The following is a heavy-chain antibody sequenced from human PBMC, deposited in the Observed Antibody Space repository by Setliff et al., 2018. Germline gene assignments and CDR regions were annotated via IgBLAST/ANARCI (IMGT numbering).Heavy chain of an antibody. J-gene: IGHJ6*03. D-gene: IGHD3-3*01. Sequence: SETLSLTCTVSGASVNSGYDNWNWLRQPAGKGLEWIGHINRRGSTNFTPSLKSRVTISLDTSKNQFSLSLTSVTAEDTAVYYCARMSGFQYIDVWDKGTTVTVSS. V-gene: IGHV4-61*09. CDR3: ARMSGFQYIDV. CDR1: GASVNSGYDN. CDR2: INRRGST.